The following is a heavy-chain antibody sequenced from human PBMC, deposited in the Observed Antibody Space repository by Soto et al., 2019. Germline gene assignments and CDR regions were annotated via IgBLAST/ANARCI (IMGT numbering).Heavy chain of an antibody. D-gene: IGHD1-1*01. V-gene: IGHV4-31*03. Sequence: SETLYLTCTVTGGSMTTGDQYWTWIRHRPGEGLEWFGYINHRGSLYYNPSLESRVSMSVDTSKNQFSLNLSSVTAADTAVYYCARELPQRQGRNMDVWGQGTTVTVSS. CDR2: INHRGSL. CDR1: GGSMTTGDQY. CDR3: ARELPQRQGRNMDV. J-gene: IGHJ6*02.